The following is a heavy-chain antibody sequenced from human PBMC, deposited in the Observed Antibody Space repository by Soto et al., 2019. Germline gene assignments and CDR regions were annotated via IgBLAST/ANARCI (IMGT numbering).Heavy chain of an antibody. CDR1: GGTFSSYA. CDR2: IIPISGTA. CDR3: ARSQGSSTSLEIYYYYYYGMDV. V-gene: IGHV1-69*01. D-gene: IGHD2-2*01. Sequence: QVQLVQSGAEVKKPGSSVKVSCKASGGTFSSYAISWVRQAPGQGLEWMGGIIPISGTANYAQTSQGRVTIAADDSTSTAYRELSSLRSEDTAVYYCARSQGSSTSLEIYYYYYYGMDVWGQGTTVTVSS. J-gene: IGHJ6*02.